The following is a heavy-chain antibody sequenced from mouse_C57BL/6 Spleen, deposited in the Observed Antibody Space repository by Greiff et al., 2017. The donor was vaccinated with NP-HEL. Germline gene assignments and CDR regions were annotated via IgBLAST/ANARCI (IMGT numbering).Heavy chain of an antibody. V-gene: IGHV5-4*01. CDR3: AREGYDYDIAWFAY. CDR2: ISDGGSYT. J-gene: IGHJ3*01. D-gene: IGHD2-4*01. CDR1: GFTFSSYA. Sequence: EVQRVESGGGLVKPGGSLKLSCAASGFTFSSYAMSWVRQTPEKRLEWVATISDGGSYTYYPDNVKGRFTISRDNAKNNLYLQMSHLKSEDTAMYYCAREGYDYDIAWFAYWGTGTLVTVSA.